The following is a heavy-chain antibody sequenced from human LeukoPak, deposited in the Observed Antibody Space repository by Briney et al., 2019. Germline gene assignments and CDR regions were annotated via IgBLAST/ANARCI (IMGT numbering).Heavy chain of an antibody. D-gene: IGHD1-7*01. CDR3: ARKQTGTMYDV. Sequence: SETLSLTRIVPGGSISSSSYYWAWIRQSPGTGLEWIGTFSSGGSAYYNPSLTSRVSISKDTSDNQFSLRLYSVTAADTAVYYCARKQTGTMYDVWGQGTQVTVSS. CDR1: GGSISSSSYY. V-gene: IGHV4-39*07. J-gene: IGHJ4*02. CDR2: FSSGGSA.